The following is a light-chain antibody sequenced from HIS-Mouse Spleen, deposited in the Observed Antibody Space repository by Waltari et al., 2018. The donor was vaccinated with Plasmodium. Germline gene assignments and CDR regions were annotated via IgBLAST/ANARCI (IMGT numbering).Light chain of an antibody. CDR1: QSVSSSY. CDR2: GAS. J-gene: IGKJ1*01. Sequence: EIVLTQSPGTLSLSHGESATLPCRASQSVSSSYLAWYQQKPGQAPRLLIYGASSRATGIPDRFSGSGSGTDFTLTISRLEPEDFAVYYCQQYGSSSWTFGQGTKVEIK. V-gene: IGKV3-20*01. CDR3: QQYGSSSWT.